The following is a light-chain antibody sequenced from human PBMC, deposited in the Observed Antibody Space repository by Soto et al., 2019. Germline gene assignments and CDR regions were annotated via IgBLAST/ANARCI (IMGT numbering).Light chain of an antibody. CDR1: QSVSSN. CDR3: QQYNNWPLWT. CDR2: GAS. J-gene: IGKJ1*01. Sequence: EIVMTQYPATVSVSPGERATLSCRASQSVSSNLAWYQQKPGQAPRLLIYGASTRATGIPVRFSGSGSGTEFTLTISSLQSEDFAVYYCQQYNNWPLWTFGQGTKVEIK. V-gene: IGKV3-15*01.